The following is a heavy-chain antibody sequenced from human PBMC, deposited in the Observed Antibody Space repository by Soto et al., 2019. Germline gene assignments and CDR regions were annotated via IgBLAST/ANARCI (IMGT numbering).Heavy chain of an antibody. CDR3: ARARTRNERNGKGLWGNYREIIVFDL. D-gene: IGHD3-16*02. CDR1: GFTLSTYY. CDR2: IYSGGST. J-gene: IGHJ4*02. Sequence: GGSLRLSCAASGFTLSTYYMTWARQAPGKGLEWVSVIYSGGSTYYADSVKDRFTISRDNSKNTVYLQMNSLRAEDTAVYYCARARTRNERNGKGLWGNYREIIVFDLWGQGTMVTVSS. V-gene: IGHV3-66*01.